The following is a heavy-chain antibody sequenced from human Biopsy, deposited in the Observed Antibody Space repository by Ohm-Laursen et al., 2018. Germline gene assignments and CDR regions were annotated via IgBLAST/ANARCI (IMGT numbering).Heavy chain of an antibody. CDR1: TGTFDSYG. D-gene: IGHD2-15*01. Sequence: SSVKVSCKTSTGTFDSYGVTWVRQAPGQGLEWMGRIIPILRTTTYAPKFQGRVTFTANKSSSTAYLELSSLTSEDTAMFYCAREAIGYQLPCDDWGQGTLVTVSS. CDR2: IIPILRTT. V-gene: IGHV1-69*04. CDR3: AREAIGYQLPCDD. J-gene: IGHJ4*02.